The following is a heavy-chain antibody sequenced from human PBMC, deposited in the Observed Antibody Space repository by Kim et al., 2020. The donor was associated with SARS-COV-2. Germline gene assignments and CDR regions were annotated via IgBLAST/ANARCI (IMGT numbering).Heavy chain of an antibody. Sequence: SETLSLTCTVSDDSSRTYYWTWIRQSPGKGLEWIAYVYYSGIPKYNPSLRSRVTMSADTSKNQFFLSLRSMTAADTAVYYCATVRDRGRLDYWGQGIQVTGPS. V-gene: IGHV4-59*01. J-gene: IGHJ4*02. D-gene: IGHD2-15*01. CDR1: DDSSRTYY. CDR2: VYYSGIP. CDR3: ATVRDRGRLDY.